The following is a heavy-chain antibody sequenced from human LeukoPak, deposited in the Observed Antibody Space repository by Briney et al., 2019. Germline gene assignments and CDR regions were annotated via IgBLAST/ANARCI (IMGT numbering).Heavy chain of an antibody. D-gene: IGHD2-2*01. J-gene: IGHJ6*03. CDR2: INPNSGGT. CDR1: GYTFTGYY. CDR3: ARDVLVVVPAATSYYYYMDV. V-gene: IGHV1-2*02. Sequence: ASVKVSCKASGYTFTGYYMHWVRQAPGQGLEWMGWINPNSGGTNYAQKVQGRVTMTRDTSISTAYLELSRLRSDDPAVYYCARDVLVVVPAATSYYYYMDVWGKGTTVTVSS.